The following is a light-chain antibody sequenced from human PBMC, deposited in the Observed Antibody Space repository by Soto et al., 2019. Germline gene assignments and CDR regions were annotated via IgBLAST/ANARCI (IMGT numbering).Light chain of an antibody. CDR2: EVC. V-gene: IGLV2-14*01. CDR3: TTYTTSSTVL. Sequence: QSALTQPASVSGSPGQSISISCTGTSSDVGAYNYVSWYQHHPGKVPKLIIYEVCNRPSGVSDRLSGSKTGNTASLTISGLQTEDESHYYCTTYTTSSTVLFGGGTKLTVL. CDR1: SSDVGAYNY. J-gene: IGLJ3*02.